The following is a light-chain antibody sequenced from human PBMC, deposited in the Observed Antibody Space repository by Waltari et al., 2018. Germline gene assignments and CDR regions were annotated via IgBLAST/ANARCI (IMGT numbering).Light chain of an antibody. CDR3: QQYYDIPYT. J-gene: IGKJ2*01. CDR1: QSVLHSSNNKNY. CDR2: WAS. V-gene: IGKV4-1*01. Sequence: DIVMTQSQDSLAVSLGERATINCKSSQSVLHSSNNKNYLAWHQQKPGQPPKLLIYWASTRESGVPDRFSGSGSGTDFTLTISSLQAEDVAVYYCQQYYDIPYTFGQGTKLEI.